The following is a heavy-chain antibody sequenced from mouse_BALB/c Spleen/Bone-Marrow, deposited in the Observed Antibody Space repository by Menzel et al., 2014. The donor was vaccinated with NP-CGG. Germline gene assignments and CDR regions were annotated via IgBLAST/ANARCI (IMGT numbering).Heavy chain of an antibody. D-gene: IGHD2-2*01. CDR1: GFNIKDTY. V-gene: IGHV14-3*02. Sequence: EVKLMESGAELVKPGASVKLSCTASGFNIKDTYMHWVKQRPEQGLEWIGRIDPANGNTKYDPKFQGKATITADTSSNTSYLQLSSLTSEGTAVYYCARWLPLAYWGQGTLVTVPA. CDR3: ARWLPLAY. J-gene: IGHJ3*01. CDR2: IDPANGNT.